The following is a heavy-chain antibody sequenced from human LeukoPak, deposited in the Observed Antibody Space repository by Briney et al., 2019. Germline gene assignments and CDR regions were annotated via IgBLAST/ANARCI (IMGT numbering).Heavy chain of an antibody. J-gene: IGHJ4*02. CDR3: AKDRAVATISFSYFDY. CDR2: ISISSSYI. Sequence: PGGSLRLSCAASGFTFNTYNMNWVRQAPGKGLEWVSSISISSSYIYYADSVKGRFTISRDNSKNTLYLQMNSLRAEDTAVYYCAKDRAVATISFSYFDYWGQGTLVTVSS. V-gene: IGHV3-21*01. CDR1: GFTFNTYN. D-gene: IGHD5-12*01.